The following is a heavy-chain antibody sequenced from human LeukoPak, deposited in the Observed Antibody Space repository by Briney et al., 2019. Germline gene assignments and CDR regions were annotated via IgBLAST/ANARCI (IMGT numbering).Heavy chain of an antibody. Sequence: PSETLSFTCAVYGGSFSGYYWSWIRQPPGKGLEWIGEINHSGSTNYNPSLKSRVTISVDTSKNQFSLKLSSVTAADTAVYYCALHQEEGVVVVAADDAFDIWGQGTMVTVSS. CDR1: GGSFSGYY. CDR2: INHSGST. CDR3: ALHQEEGVVVVAADDAFDI. V-gene: IGHV4-34*01. D-gene: IGHD2-15*01. J-gene: IGHJ3*02.